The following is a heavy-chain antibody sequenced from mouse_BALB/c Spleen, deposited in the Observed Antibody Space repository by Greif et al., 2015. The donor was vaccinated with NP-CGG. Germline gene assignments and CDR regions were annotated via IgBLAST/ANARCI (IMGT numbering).Heavy chain of an antibody. CDR2: ISSGSSTI. J-gene: IGHJ1*01. Sequence: DVKLVESGGGLVQPGGSRKLSCAASGFTFSSFGMHWVRQAPEKGLEWVAYISSGSSTIYYADTVKGRFTISRDNPKNSLFLQMTSLRSEDAAMYYCAGWGYCNCPHWYFDVWGAGTTVSVSS. CDR1: GFTFSSFG. CDR3: AGWGYCNCPHWYFDV. D-gene: IGHD2-1*01. V-gene: IGHV5-17*02.